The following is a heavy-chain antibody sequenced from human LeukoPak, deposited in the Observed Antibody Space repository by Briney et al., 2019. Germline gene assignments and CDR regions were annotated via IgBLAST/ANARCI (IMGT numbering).Heavy chain of an antibody. CDR3: ARTYYDSRTSYFDY. V-gene: IGHV3-48*04. CDR1: GFTFSSYW. Sequence: PGGSLRLSCAASGFTFSSYWMHWVRQAPGKGLEWVSYISSSGSTIYYADSVKGRFTISRDNAKNSLYLQMNSLRAEDTAVYYCARTYYDSRTSYFDYWGQGTLVTVSS. J-gene: IGHJ4*02. D-gene: IGHD3-22*01. CDR2: ISSSGSTI.